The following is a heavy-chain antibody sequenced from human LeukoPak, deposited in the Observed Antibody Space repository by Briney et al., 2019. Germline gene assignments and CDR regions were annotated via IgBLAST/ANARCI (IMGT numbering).Heavy chain of an antibody. V-gene: IGHV3-23*01. CDR1: GFTFSSYA. Sequence: VWSLRLSCAASGFTFSSYAMSWVRQAPGKGLEWVSAISGSGGSTYYADSVKGRFTISRDNSKNTLYLQMNSLRAEDTAVYYCAKDRGGSSGWYAHYWGQGTLVTASS. J-gene: IGHJ4*02. D-gene: IGHD6-19*01. CDR3: AKDRGGSSGWYAHY. CDR2: ISGSGGST.